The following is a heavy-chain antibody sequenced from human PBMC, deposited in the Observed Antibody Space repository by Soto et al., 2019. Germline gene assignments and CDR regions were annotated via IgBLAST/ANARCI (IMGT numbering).Heavy chain of an antibody. CDR1: GFTFGTFA. D-gene: IGHD3-3*01. Sequence: GGSLRLSCAASGFTFGTFAMSWVRQAPGKGLEWVSAISGSGGSTYYADSVKGRFTISRDSSKNTLYLQMNSLRAEDTAAYYCAKDGIYDFWSGYPLQYYYYGMDVWGQGTTVTVSS. J-gene: IGHJ6*02. CDR3: AKDGIYDFWSGYPLQYYYYGMDV. V-gene: IGHV3-23*01. CDR2: ISGSGGST.